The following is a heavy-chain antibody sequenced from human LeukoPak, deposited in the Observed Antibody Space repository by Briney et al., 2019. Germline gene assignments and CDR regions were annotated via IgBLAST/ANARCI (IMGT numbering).Heavy chain of an antibody. CDR1: GGTFSSYA. V-gene: IGHV1-69*13. CDR3: ARGGITMIVVVIPEAFDI. Sequence: SVKVSCKASGGTFSSYAFSWVRQAPGQGLEWMGGIIPIFGTANYAQKFQGRVTITADESTSTAYMELSSLRSEDTAVYYCARGGITMIVVVIPEAFDIWGQGTMVTVSS. CDR2: IIPIFGTA. J-gene: IGHJ3*02. D-gene: IGHD3-22*01.